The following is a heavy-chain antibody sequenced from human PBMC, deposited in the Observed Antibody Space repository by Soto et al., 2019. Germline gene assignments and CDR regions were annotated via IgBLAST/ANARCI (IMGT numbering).Heavy chain of an antibody. J-gene: IGHJ4*01. V-gene: IGHV4-59*01. Sequence: QVQLQESGPGLVKPSETLSLTCTVSGVSITSYKWSWIRQSPGKGLERIAYRYSSGSSSYNPSLRSRFTRSADTSKNQYCLKVNSAAAADTAVYYCAREWSAFDYWGHGIVVNVSS. CDR3: AREWSAFDY. CDR2: RYSSGSS. CDR1: GVSITSYK. D-gene: IGHD2-15*01.